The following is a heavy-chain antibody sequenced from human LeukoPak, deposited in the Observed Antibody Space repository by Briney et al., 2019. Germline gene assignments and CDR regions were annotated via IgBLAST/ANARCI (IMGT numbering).Heavy chain of an antibody. J-gene: IGHJ4*02. CDR2: IHHSGST. V-gene: IGHV4-4*02. CDR3: ARRSYYDSTRYFPY. CDR1: GGSISGDHW. D-gene: IGHD3-22*01. Sequence: PSETLSLTCAVSGGSISGDHWWSWVRQAPGKGLEWIGEIHHSGSTNYDPSLWGRVTISVDKSKKQFSLNLSSVTAADTAVYYCARRSYYDSTRYFPYWGQGTLVTVSS.